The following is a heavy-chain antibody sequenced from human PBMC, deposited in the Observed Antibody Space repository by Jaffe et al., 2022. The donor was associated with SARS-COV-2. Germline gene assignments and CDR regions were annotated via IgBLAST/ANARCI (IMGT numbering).Heavy chain of an antibody. Sequence: QVQLQESGPGLVKPSETLSLTCTVSGGSISSYYWSWIRQPPGKGLEWIGYIYYSGSTNYNPSLKSRVTISVDTSKNQFSLKLSSVTAADTAVYYCASLPGSGPYGMDVWGQGTTVTVSS. CDR2: IYYSGST. V-gene: IGHV4-59*08. J-gene: IGHJ6*02. CDR3: ASLPGSGPYGMDV. D-gene: IGHD3-10*01. CDR1: GGSISSYY.